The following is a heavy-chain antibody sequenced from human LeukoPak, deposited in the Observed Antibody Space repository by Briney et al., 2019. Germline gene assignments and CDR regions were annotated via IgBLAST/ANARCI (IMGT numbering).Heavy chain of an antibody. D-gene: IGHD6-6*01. V-gene: IGHV1-24*01. CDR1: GYTLTELS. CDR2: FDPEDGET. Sequence: ASVKVSCKVSGYTLTELSMHWVPQAPGKGLEWMGGFDPEDGETIYAQKFQGRVTMTEDTSTDTAYMELSSLRSEDTAVYYCATVNRDSSSSWCYFDYWGQGTLVTVSS. J-gene: IGHJ4*02. CDR3: ATVNRDSSSSWCYFDY.